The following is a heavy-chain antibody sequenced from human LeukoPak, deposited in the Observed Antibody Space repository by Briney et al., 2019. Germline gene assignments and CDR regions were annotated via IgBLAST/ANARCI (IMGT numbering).Heavy chain of an antibody. CDR2: IKQDGSEK. J-gene: IGHJ4*02. CDR3: ASSSLGYYYDSAPANGFDY. V-gene: IGHV3-7*01. Sequence: GGSLRLSCAASGFTFSSYWMSWVRQAPGKGLEWVANIKQDGSEKYYVDSVKGRFTISRDNAKNSLYLQMNSLRAEDTAVYYCASSSLGYYYDSAPANGFDYWGQGTLVTVSS. CDR1: GFTFSSYW. D-gene: IGHD3-22*01.